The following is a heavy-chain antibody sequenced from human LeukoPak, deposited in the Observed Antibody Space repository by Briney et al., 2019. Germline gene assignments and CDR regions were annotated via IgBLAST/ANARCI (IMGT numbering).Heavy chain of an antibody. CDR1: GYTFTSYD. V-gene: IGHV1-8*01. J-gene: IGHJ6*02. Sequence: ASVKVSCKASGYTFTSYDINWVRQATGQGLEWMGWMNPNSGNTGYAQKFQGRVTMTRNTSISTAYMELSSLRSEDTAVYYCARGGTLWELLRPYYYYGMDVWGQGTTVTVSS. CDR2: MNPNSGNT. CDR3: ARGGTLWELLRPYYYYGMDV. D-gene: IGHD1-26*01.